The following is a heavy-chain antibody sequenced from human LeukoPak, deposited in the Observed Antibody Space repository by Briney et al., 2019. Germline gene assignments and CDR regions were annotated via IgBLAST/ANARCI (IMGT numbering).Heavy chain of an antibody. CDR2: ISSSSSYK. V-gene: IGHV3-21*01. J-gene: IGHJ6*03. CDR1: GFTFSSYS. Sequence: GGSLRLSCAASGFTFSSYSMNWVRQAPGKGLEWVSSISSSSSYKYYADSLKGRFTISRDNAKNSLYLQMNSLRAEDTAVYYCARDPIGGLYYYYMDVWGKGTTVTVSS. CDR3: ARDPIGGLYYYYMDV. D-gene: IGHD4-23*01.